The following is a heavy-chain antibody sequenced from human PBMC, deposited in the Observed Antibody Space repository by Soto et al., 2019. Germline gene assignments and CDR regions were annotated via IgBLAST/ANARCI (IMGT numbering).Heavy chain of an antibody. D-gene: IGHD6-6*01. CDR1: GYTFSSCY. CDR2: INPSGGIT. J-gene: IGHJ6*02. V-gene: IGHV1-46*01. CDR3: ARGGPRQLVIYGTDV. Sequence: ASVKVSCKASGYTFSSCYIHWVRQAPGQGLEWMGIINPSGGITSYAQKFQGRVTMTRDTSTRTVYMELSRLRSEDTAVYYCARGGPRQLVIYGTDVWGQGTTVTVSS.